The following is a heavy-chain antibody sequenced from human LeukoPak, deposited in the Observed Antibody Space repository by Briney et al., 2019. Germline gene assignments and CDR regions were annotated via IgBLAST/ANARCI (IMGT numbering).Heavy chain of an antibody. V-gene: IGHV4-34*01. J-gene: IGHJ4*02. CDR1: GGSFSGYY. CDR2: AHHGGST. CDR3: ASLPLRQQLVRRAQNYYFDY. Sequence: PSETLSLTCAVYGGSFSGYYWSWIRQPPGKGLEWIGEAHHGGSTNYNPSLKSRVTISLDTSKNQFSLELSSVTAADTAVYYCASLPLRQQLVRRAQNYYFDYWGQGTLVTVSS. D-gene: IGHD6-13*01.